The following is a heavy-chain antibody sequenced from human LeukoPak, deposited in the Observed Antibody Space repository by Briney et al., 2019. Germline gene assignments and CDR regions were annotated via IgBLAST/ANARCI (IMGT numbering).Heavy chain of an antibody. V-gene: IGHV1-18*01. CDR2: ISAYNGNT. CDR3: AKESPYRAPTRTYYFDY. Sequence: ASVKVSCKASGYTFTSYGISWVRQAPGQGLEWMGWISAYNGNTNCAQKLQGRVTMTTDTSTSTAYMELRSLRSDDTAVYYCAKESPYRAPTRTYYFDYWGQGTLVTVSS. J-gene: IGHJ4*02. CDR1: GYTFTSYG. D-gene: IGHD1-14*01.